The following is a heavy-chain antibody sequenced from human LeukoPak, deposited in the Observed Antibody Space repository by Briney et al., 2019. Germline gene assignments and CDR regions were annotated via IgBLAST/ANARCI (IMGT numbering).Heavy chain of an antibody. CDR3: ASYYYDSSGSYY. D-gene: IGHD3-22*01. V-gene: IGHV3-30-3*01. Sequence: GRSLRLSCAASGFTFSTYPMHWVRQAPGKGLEWVAVISSDGSNKYYADSVKGRFTISRDNSKNTLYLQMNSLRAEDTAVYYCASYYYDSSGSYYWGQGTLVTVSS. J-gene: IGHJ4*02. CDR1: GFTFSTYP. CDR2: ISSDGSNK.